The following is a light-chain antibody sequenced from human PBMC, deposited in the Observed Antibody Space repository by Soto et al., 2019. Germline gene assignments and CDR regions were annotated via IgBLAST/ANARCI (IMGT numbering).Light chain of an antibody. J-gene: IGKJ1*01. V-gene: IGKV3-15*01. Sequence: EIVMTQSPATLSVSPGERATLSCRASQTVNSNLAWYQQKPGQAPRLLIYGASTRATGIPARFSGSGSGTEFTLTISSLQSEVFVVYYCQQYNNWPRTFGQGTKVEIK. CDR1: QTVNSN. CDR3: QQYNNWPRT. CDR2: GAS.